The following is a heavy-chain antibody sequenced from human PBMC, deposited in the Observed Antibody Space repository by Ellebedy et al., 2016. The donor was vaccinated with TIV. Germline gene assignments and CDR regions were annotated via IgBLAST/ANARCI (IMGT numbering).Heavy chain of an antibody. CDR1: GFNFGGHA. CDR3: AKDVRYTTGWGGALDI. V-gene: IGHV3-23*01. J-gene: IGHJ3*02. CDR2: IGSSAYST. D-gene: IGHD6-19*01. Sequence: GESLKISCAASGFNFGGHAMKWVRQPPGKGLEWVSSIGSSAYSTHYADSVKGRFTISRDNSRNTLYLQMNSLRCEDTAVYVCAKDVRYTTGWGGALDIWGQGAMVTVSS.